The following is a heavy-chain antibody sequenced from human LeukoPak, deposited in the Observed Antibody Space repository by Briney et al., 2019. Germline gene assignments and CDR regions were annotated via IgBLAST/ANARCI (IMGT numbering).Heavy chain of an antibody. CDR1: GFTFSSYW. J-gene: IGHJ4*02. V-gene: IGHV3-7*01. D-gene: IGHD1-14*01. CDR3: ARNQRRLDY. Sequence: GGSLRLYCAASGFTFSSYWMSWVRQAPGKGLELVANIKQDGSEKYYVDSVKGRFTISRDNAKNSLYLQMNSLRTEDTAVYYCARNQRRLDYWGQGTLVTVSS. CDR2: IKQDGSEK.